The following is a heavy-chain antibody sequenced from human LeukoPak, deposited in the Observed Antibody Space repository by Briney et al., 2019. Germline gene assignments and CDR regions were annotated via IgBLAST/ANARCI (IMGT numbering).Heavy chain of an antibody. D-gene: IGHD1-26*01. CDR1: EFSFSSYS. V-gene: IGHV3-48*04. Sequence: GGSLRPSCAASEFSFSSYSMNWVRQAPGKGLEWVSYISSSSSTIYYADSVKGRFTISRDNAKNSLYLQMNSLRAEDTAVYYCASTEVWWELNYWGQGTLVTVSS. CDR3: ASTEVWWELNY. CDR2: ISSSSSTI. J-gene: IGHJ4*02.